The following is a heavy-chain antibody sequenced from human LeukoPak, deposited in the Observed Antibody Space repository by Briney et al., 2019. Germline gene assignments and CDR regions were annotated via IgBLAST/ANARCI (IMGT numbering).Heavy chain of an antibody. CDR3: AKDMQQLGTGAFDI. Sequence: GGSLRLSCAASGFTFDDYAMHWVRQAPGKCLEWVSGISWNSGSIGYADSVKGRFTISRDNAKNSLYLQMNSLRAEDMALYYCAKDMQQLGTGAFDIWGQGTMVTVSS. CDR2: ISWNSGSI. D-gene: IGHD6-13*01. J-gene: IGHJ3*02. V-gene: IGHV3-9*03. CDR1: GFTFDDYA.